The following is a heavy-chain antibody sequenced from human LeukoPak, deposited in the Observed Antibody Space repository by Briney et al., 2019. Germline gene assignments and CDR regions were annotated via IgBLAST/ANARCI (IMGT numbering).Heavy chain of an antibody. J-gene: IGHJ5*02. CDR2: IVVGSGNT. CDR1: GFTFTSSA. V-gene: IGHV1-58*01. CDR3: ASSPAAKRGVIIFGWFDP. Sequence: GASVKVSCKASGFTFTSSAVQWVRQARGQRLEWIGWIVVGSGNTNYAQKFQERVTITRDMSTSTAYMELSSLRSEDTAVYYCASSPAAKRGVIIFGWFDPWGQGTLVTVSS. D-gene: IGHD3-10*01.